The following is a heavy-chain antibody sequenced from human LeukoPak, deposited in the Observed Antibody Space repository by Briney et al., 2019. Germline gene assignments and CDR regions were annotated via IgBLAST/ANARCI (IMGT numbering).Heavy chain of an antibody. CDR1: GFTFSSYS. V-gene: IGHV3-48*04. CDR3: ARNPYPNYYDSSGYYKVFYYYGMDV. Sequence: GGSLRLSCAASGFTFSSYSMNWVRQAPGKGLEWVSYISSSSSTIYYADSVKGRFTISRDNAKNSLYLQMNSLRAEDTAVYYCARNPYPNYYDSSGYYKVFYYYGMDVWGQGTTVTVSS. D-gene: IGHD3-22*01. CDR2: ISSSSSTI. J-gene: IGHJ6*02.